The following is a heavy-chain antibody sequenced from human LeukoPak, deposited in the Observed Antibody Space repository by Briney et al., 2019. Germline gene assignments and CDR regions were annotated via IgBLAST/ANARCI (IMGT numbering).Heavy chain of an antibody. J-gene: IGHJ6*03. CDR2: ISSNGGST. Sequence: PGGSLRLSCAASGFTFSSYAMHWVRQAPGKGLEYVSAISSNGGSTYYANSVKGRFTISRDNSKNTLYLQMGSLRAEDMAVYYCARSAPTIFGVVWYYMDVWGKGTTVTVSS. V-gene: IGHV3-64*01. D-gene: IGHD3-3*01. CDR1: GFTFSSYA. CDR3: ARSAPTIFGVVWYYMDV.